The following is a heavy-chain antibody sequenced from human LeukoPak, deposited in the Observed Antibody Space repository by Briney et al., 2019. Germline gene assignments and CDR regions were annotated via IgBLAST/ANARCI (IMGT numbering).Heavy chain of an antibody. D-gene: IGHD3-3*01. J-gene: IGHJ5*02. CDR3: ARAVDFWSGYPQPNWFDP. CDR1: GFTFSNSA. CDR2: ISTSDGST. Sequence: GGSLRLSCAASGFTFSNSAMGWVRQAPGKGLERVSAISTSDGSTYYADSVKGRFTISRDNSKNTLYLQMNSLRAEDTAVYYCARAVDFWSGYPQPNWFDPWGQGTLVTVSS. V-gene: IGHV3-23*01.